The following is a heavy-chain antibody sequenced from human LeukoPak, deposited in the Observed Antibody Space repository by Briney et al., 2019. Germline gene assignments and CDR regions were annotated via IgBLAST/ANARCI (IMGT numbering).Heavy chain of an antibody. D-gene: IGHD4-17*01. J-gene: IGHJ6*02. CDR2: ISSSSYI. CDR3: ARDRGDDYYYYGMDV. CDR1: GFTFTSYA. Sequence: GGSLRLSCAASGFTFTSYAMGWVRQAPGKGLEWVSSISSSSYIYYADSVKGRFTISRDNAKNSLYLQMNSLRAEDTAVYYCARDRGDDYYYYGMDVWGQGTTVTVSS. V-gene: IGHV3-21*01.